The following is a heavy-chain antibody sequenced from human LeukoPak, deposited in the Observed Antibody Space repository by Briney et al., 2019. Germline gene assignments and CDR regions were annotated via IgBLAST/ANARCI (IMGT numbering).Heavy chain of an antibody. CDR2: IYYSGST. J-gene: IGHJ4*02. D-gene: IGHD3-16*02. CDR1: GGSISSYY. Sequence: SETLSLTCTVSGGSISSYYWSWIRQPPGKGLEWIGYIYYSGSTNYNPSLKSRVTISVDTSKNQFSLKLSSVTAADTAVYYCARGAKELWFLRYFDYWGQGTLVTVSS. V-gene: IGHV4-59*01. CDR3: ARGAKELWFLRYFDY.